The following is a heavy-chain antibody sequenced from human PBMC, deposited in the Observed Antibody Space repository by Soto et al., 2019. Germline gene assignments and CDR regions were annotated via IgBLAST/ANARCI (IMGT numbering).Heavy chain of an antibody. V-gene: IGHV4-31*03. D-gene: IGHD6-6*01. J-gene: IGHJ4*02. CDR2: IYYSGST. CDR1: GDAITTAIYF. CDR3: ARSDYSSSMVDS. Sequence: SATLSLTCTVSGDAITTAIYFWTWVRQLPGKGLEWIGYIYYSGSTNHNPSLKSRVFISLDTSKNQFSLKLNSVTAADTAVYYCARSDYSSSMVDSWGQGTLVTVSS.